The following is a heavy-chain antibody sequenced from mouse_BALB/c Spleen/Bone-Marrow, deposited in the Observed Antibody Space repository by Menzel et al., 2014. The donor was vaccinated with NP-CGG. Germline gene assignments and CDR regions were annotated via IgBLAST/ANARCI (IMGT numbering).Heavy chain of an antibody. CDR2: IIPSSGYT. Sequence: VQLQQSGADLARPGASVKMSCKASGYTFTTYTIHWMKQRPGQDLEWIGYIIPSSGYTNYNQKFKDKATLTADKSSSTAYMQLSSLTPEDSAVYYCAIRYYAMDYWGQGTSVTVSS. V-gene: IGHV1-4*01. D-gene: IGHD1-1*01. J-gene: IGHJ4*01. CDR1: GYTFTTYT. CDR3: AIRYYAMDY.